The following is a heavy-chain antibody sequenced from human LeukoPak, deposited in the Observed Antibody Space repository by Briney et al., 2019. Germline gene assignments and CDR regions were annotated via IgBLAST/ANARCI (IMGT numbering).Heavy chain of an antibody. D-gene: IGHD3-10*01. CDR3: VREIKIMGFRAFDY. CDR2: ISSSSSYT. V-gene: IGHV3-11*06. J-gene: IGHJ4*02. Sequence: GGSLRLSCAASGFTFSDYYMSWIRQAPGKGLEWVSYISSSSSYTNYADSVKGRFAVSRDNAENTLYLQMDSLTVEDTGLYYRVREIKIMGFRAFDYWGQGTPVTVSS. CDR1: GFTFSDYY.